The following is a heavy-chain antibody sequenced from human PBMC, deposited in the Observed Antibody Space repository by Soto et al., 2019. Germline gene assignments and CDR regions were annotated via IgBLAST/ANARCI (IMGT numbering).Heavy chain of an antibody. CDR1: GGTFSSYT. CDR3: ASVRLDYSNYAEPFDI. J-gene: IGHJ3*02. D-gene: IGHD4-4*01. CDR2: IIPILGIA. V-gene: IGHV1-69*02. Sequence: ASVKVSCKASGGTFSSYTISWVRQAPGQGLEWMGRIIPILGIANYAQKFQGRVTITADKSTSTAYMELSSLRSEDTAVYYCASVRLDYSNYAEPFDIWGQGTMVTVSS.